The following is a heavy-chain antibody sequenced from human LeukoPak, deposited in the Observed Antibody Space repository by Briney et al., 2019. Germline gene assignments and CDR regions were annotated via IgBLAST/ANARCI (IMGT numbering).Heavy chain of an antibody. V-gene: IGHV4-39*01. CDR2: IYYSGST. CDR3: ARRRRYDILTGYSSFDY. D-gene: IGHD3-9*01. Sequence: SETLSLTCTVSGGSISSSSYYWGWTRQPPGKGLEWIGSIYYSGSTYYNPSLKSRVTISVDTSKNQFSLELSSVTAADTAVYYCARRRRYDILTGYSSFDYWGQGTLVTVSS. CDR1: GGSISSSSYY. J-gene: IGHJ4*02.